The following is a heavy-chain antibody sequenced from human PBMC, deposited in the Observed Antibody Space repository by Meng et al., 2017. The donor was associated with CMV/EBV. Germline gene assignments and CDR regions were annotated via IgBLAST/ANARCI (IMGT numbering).Heavy chain of an antibody. D-gene: IGHD3-22*01. CDR2: IYWDDDK. CDR3: AHKPDTSGYWGF. CDR1: AVSFTTNGVA. Sequence: FSAVSFTTNGVAVGWLRQHPGEALEWLALIYWDDDKRYRPSLRSRLTITKDTSKNQVVLTVTNMEPVDTATYYCAHKPDTSGYWGFWGQGTLVTVSS. J-gene: IGHJ4*02. V-gene: IGHV2-5*02.